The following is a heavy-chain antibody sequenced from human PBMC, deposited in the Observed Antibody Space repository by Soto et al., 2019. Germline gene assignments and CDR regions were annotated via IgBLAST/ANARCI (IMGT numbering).Heavy chain of an antibody. CDR2: INPHGGST. Sequence: ASVKVSCKAPRATFTSYYINWVRQAPGQGLEWMGVINPHGGSTAYAQKFKGIVTLTRDKSASTVYMEVSSMTSEDTAMYYCARSSGGNFGIIIEGTNWFSPWGQGALVTVSS. CDR1: RATFTSYY. D-gene: IGHD1-26*01. J-gene: IGHJ5*02. CDR3: ARSSGGNFGIIIEGTNWFSP. V-gene: IGHV1-46*01.